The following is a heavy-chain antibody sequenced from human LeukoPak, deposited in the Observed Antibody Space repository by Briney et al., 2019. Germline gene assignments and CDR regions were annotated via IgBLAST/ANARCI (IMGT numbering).Heavy chain of an antibody. CDR2: IDPSDSYT. V-gene: IGHV5-10-1*01. J-gene: IGHJ5*02. CDR3: ARSIGYCSSTSCPNWFDP. Sequence: GESLKISCKGSGYSFTSYWISWVRQMPGKGLEWMGRIDPSDSYTNYSPSFQGHVTISADKSISTAYLQWSSLKASDTAVYYCARSIGYCSSTSCPNWFDPWGQGTLVTVSS. D-gene: IGHD2-2*01. CDR1: GYSFTSYW.